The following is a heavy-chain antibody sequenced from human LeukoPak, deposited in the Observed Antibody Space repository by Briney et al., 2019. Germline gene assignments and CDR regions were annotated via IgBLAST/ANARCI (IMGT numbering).Heavy chain of an antibody. CDR3: AREGAYYDYVWGSYRQIDY. D-gene: IGHD3-16*02. Sequence: SETLSLTCTVSGGSISTYYWTWMRLPPGKGLEWIGFSHYSGSTNYNPSLQSRVTISVDTSKNQFSLKLSSVTAADTAVYYCAREGAYYDYVWGSYRQIDYWGQGTLVTVSS. CDR1: GGSISTYY. CDR2: SHYSGST. J-gene: IGHJ4*02. V-gene: IGHV4-59*12.